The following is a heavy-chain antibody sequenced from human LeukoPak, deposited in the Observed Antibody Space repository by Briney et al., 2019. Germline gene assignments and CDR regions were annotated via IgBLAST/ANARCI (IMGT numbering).Heavy chain of an antibody. CDR2: IDPNSGAT. V-gene: IGHV1-2*06. D-gene: IGHD3-16*01. J-gene: IGHJ4*02. CDR1: GYTFTSHG. CDR3: ARDRLPIPFGGAFEFDS. Sequence: GASVKVSCKASGYTFTSHGISWVRQAPGQGLEWMGRIDPNSGATKYAHKFQARITLTRSTSISTAYLELSSLRSDDTAVYYCARDRLPIPFGGAFEFDSWGQGTLVTVSS.